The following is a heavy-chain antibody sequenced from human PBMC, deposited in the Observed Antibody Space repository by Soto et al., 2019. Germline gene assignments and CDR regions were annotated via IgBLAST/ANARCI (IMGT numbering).Heavy chain of an antibody. V-gene: IGHV4-59*08. Sequence: SETLSLTCTVSGGSISSYYWSWIRQPPGKGLEWIGYIYYSGSTNYNPSLKSRVTISVDTSKNQFSLKLSSVTAADTAVYYCKSRWGGVFDIWGQGTMVTVSS. D-gene: IGHD1-26*01. CDR3: KSRWGGVFDI. CDR1: GGSISSYY. J-gene: IGHJ3*02. CDR2: IYYSGST.